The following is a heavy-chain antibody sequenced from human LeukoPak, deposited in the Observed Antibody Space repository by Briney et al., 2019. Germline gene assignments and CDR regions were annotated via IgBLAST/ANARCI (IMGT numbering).Heavy chain of an antibody. Sequence: PGGSLRLSCAASGFTFSSYWMSWVRQAPGKGLEWVSSISSSSSYIYYADSVKGRFTISRDNAKNSLYLQMNSLRAEDTAVYYCARDMPSLRGAFDIWGQGTMVTVSS. CDR1: GFTFSSYW. D-gene: IGHD2-2*01. CDR2: ISSSSSYI. J-gene: IGHJ3*02. V-gene: IGHV3-21*01. CDR3: ARDMPSLRGAFDI.